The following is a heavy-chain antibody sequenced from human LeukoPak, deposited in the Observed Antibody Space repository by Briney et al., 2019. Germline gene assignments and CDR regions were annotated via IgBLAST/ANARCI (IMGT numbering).Heavy chain of an antibody. Sequence: ASVKVSCKASGYTFTSYGLSWVRQAAGQGLDGMGWISAYNGNTNYAQQLQGRVTMTTDTSTSTAYMELRSLRSDDTAVYYCAKTNRRYCSGGSCYPEYWGQGTLVTVSS. CDR3: AKTNRRYCSGGSCYPEY. D-gene: IGHD2-15*01. CDR2: ISAYNGNT. V-gene: IGHV1-18*01. CDR1: GYTFTSYG. J-gene: IGHJ4*02.